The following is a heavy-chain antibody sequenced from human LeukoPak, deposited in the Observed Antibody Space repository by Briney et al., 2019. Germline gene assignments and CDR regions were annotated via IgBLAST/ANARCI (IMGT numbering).Heavy chain of an antibody. CDR3: ARDITVYGSDSQRAFDY. V-gene: IGHV3-33*01. J-gene: IGHJ4*02. CDR1: GFTFSSYG. D-gene: IGHD3-22*01. CDR2: IWYDGSNK. Sequence: GGSLRLSCAASGFTFSSYGMHRVRQAPGKGLEWVAVIWYDGSNKYYADSVKSRFTISRDNSKNTLYLQMNSLRAEDTAVYYCARDITVYGSDSQRAFDYWGQGTLVTVSS.